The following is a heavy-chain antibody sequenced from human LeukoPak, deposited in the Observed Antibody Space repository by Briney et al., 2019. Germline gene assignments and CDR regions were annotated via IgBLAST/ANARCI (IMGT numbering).Heavy chain of an antibody. V-gene: IGHV1-46*01. CDR1: GYTFTSYY. CDR2: INPSGGST. Sequence: GASVKVSCKASGYTFTSYYMHWVRQAPGQGLEWMGIINPSGGSTSYAQKFQGRVTMTANTSTNTASMELRSLRSDDTAVYYCARPANLYYASDAFDLWGQGTMVTVSS. J-gene: IGHJ3*01. CDR3: ARPANLYYASDAFDL. D-gene: IGHD2-8*01.